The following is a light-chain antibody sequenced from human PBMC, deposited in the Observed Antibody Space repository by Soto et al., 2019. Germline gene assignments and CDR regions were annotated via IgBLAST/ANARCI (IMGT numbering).Light chain of an antibody. CDR2: GAS. CDR3: QQYNNWPQT. V-gene: IGKV3-15*01. Sequence: EIVMTQSPATLSVSPGERATLSCRASQSVSSNLAWYQQKPGQAPTLLIYGASTRATGIPARFSGSGSGTEFTLTISSMHSEDFAVYYCQQYNNWPQTFGQGTKVEIK. J-gene: IGKJ1*01. CDR1: QSVSSN.